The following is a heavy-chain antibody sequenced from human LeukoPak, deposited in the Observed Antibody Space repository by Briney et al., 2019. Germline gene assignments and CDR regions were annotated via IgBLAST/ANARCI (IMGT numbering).Heavy chain of an antibody. V-gene: IGHV4-39*01. CDR3: ARRTTESYSDY. D-gene: IGHD1-1*01. CDR1: GGSISDGTYY. Sequence: PSETLSLTCTVSGGSISDGTYYWGCIRQPPGKGLEWIGTIHYSGTTRYNRSLKSRVTLSVDTSKNQFSLRLSSVTAADTAVYYCARRTTESYSDYWGQGTLVTVST. J-gene: IGHJ4*02. CDR2: IHYSGTT.